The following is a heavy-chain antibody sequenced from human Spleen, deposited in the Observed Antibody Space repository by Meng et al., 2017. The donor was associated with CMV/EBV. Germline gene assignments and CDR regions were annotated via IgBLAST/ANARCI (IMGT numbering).Heavy chain of an antibody. V-gene: IGHV3-30*02. CDR3: GSREGGY. Sequence: GGSLRLSCAASGFIFNNYGMHWVRQAPGKGLEWVAFIRFDGNIQYYADSVNGRFTISRDNAKNSLYLQMNSLRAEDTAVYYCGSREGGYWGQGTLVTVSS. CDR2: IRFDGNIQ. J-gene: IGHJ4*01. D-gene: IGHD1-26*01. CDR1: GFIFNNYG.